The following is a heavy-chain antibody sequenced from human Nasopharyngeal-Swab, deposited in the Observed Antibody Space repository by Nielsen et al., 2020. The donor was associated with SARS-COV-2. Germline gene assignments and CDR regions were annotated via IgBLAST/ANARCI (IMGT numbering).Heavy chain of an antibody. CDR3: ARVEEYYYGSGSLSDN. J-gene: IGHJ4*02. Sequence: VRPSPGAGLEWVSFISSSGSHKYYADSMKGRFTISRDNAKSSLYLQLSSLRAEDTAVYYCARVEEYYYGSGSLSDNWGQGTLVTVSS. D-gene: IGHD3-10*01. V-gene: IGHV3-21*01. CDR2: ISSSGSHK.